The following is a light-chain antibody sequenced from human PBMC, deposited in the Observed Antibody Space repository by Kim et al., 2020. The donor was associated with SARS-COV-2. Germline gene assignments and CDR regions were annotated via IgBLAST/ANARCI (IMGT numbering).Light chain of an antibody. CDR1: QSIHIW. CDR2: KAS. V-gene: IGKV1-5*03. Sequence: ASVGDRVTISCRASQSIHIWLAWFQQKPGKAPRVLMYKASTLESGVPSRFRGSGSGTEFTLTISSLQPDDFATYYCQQYDVHPETFGQGTKVEVK. J-gene: IGKJ1*01. CDR3: QQYDVHPET.